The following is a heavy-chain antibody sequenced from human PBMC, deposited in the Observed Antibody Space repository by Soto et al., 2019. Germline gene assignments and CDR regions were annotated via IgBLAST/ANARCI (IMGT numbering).Heavy chain of an antibody. D-gene: IGHD3-10*01. Sequence: SETLSLTCTVSGGSISSGGYYWSWIRQPPGKGLGWIGYRYYSGSTNYNPSLKSRVTISVDTSKNQFSLKLSSVTAADTAVYYCASRKSSPYFDYWGQGTLVTVSS. CDR3: ASRKSSPYFDY. CDR2: RYYSGST. V-gene: IGHV4-61*08. J-gene: IGHJ4*02. CDR1: GGSISSGGYY.